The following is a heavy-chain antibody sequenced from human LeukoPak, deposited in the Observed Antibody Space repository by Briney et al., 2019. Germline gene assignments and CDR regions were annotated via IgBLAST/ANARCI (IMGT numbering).Heavy chain of an antibody. Sequence: PGGSLRLSCAAPGFTLSNHWMIWVRQAPGKGLECVSNIKQDGTEKYYLDSVKGRFTISRDNPKTTLYLQMNSLRDDDTAVYYCARVFLERLTSGYFDNWGQGTLVTVSP. D-gene: IGHD3-3*01. CDR2: IKQDGTEK. CDR3: ARVFLERLTSGYFDN. J-gene: IGHJ4*02. V-gene: IGHV3-7*04. CDR1: GFTLSNHW.